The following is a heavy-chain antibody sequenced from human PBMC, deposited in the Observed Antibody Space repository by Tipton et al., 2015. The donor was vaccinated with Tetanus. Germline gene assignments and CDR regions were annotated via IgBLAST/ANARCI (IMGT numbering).Heavy chain of an antibody. D-gene: IGHD3-22*01. J-gene: IGHJ6*02. CDR1: GYTFTAQY. Sequence: QLVQSGAELKKPGASVKVSCKAFGYTFTAQYMYWVRQAPGQGLEWMGWIDPNSGDTKYAQKFQGRVTMTRDTSISTIHMELSRLKSDDTAVYYCARDRGDYIYYGMDVWGQGITVTVSS. V-gene: IGHV1-2*02. CDR2: IDPNSGDT. CDR3: ARDRGDYIYYGMDV.